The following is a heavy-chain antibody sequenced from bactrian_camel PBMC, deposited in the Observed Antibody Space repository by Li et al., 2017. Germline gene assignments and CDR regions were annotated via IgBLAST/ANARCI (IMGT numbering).Heavy chain of an antibody. CDR2: IDSDGTT. CDR1: DYPWGNNC. V-gene: IGHV3S53*01. D-gene: IGHD4*01. CDR3: VQDAGWGSNIDCGRAWYQYNY. J-gene: IGHJ4*01. Sequence: QLVESGGGSVQTGESLELSCVASDYPWGNNCMGWFRRAPGKERDFVSAIDSDGTTKYADSVKGRFTISKDNAKNALYLQMNSLIPEDTAMYYCVQDAGWGSNIDCGRAWYQYNYWGQGTQVTVS.